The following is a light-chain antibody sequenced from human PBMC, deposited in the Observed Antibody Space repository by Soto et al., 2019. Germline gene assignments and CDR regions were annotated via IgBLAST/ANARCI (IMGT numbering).Light chain of an antibody. CDR3: AAWGDSLSGVV. J-gene: IGLJ2*01. Sequence: QSVLTRPPSASGTPGQRVTISCSGSSSNIGSNYVYWYQQLPGTAPKLLIYRNNQRPSGVPDRFSGSKSGTSASLAISGLRSEDEADYYCAAWGDSLSGVVFGGGTQLTVL. CDR1: SSNIGSNY. CDR2: RNN. V-gene: IGLV1-47*01.